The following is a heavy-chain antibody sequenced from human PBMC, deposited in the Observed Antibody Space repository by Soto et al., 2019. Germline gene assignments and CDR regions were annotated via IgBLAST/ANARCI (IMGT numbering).Heavy chain of an antibody. CDR1: GVSVRRFY. Sequence: QVQLQESGPGLVKPSETLSLTCTVSGVSVRRFYYSWVRQSPGKGLEWIGNIYNGGTTNYNPSLKSRVARFVDTSNNQLSVNLTSMTAADTAIYYCVQTDGWPGFDFWGQGILVTVSS. CDR3: VQTDGWPGFDF. CDR2: IYNGGTT. J-gene: IGHJ4*02. V-gene: IGHV4-59*02. D-gene: IGHD6-19*01.